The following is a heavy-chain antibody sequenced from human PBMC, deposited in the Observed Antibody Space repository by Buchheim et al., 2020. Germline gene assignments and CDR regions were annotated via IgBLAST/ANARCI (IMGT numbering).Heavy chain of an antibody. J-gene: IGHJ4*02. D-gene: IGHD3-10*01. V-gene: IGHV4-4*02. CDR1: GGSISSSNW. Sequence: QVQLQESGPGLVKPSGTLSLTCAVSGGSISSSNWWSWVRQPPGKGLEWIGEIYHIGSTNYNPSLTSRVTISVDKSKNQFSLKLSSVTAADTAVYYCAREGSRWFGDSPYGGPDYWGQGTL. CDR2: IYHIGST. CDR3: AREGSRWFGDSPYGGPDY.